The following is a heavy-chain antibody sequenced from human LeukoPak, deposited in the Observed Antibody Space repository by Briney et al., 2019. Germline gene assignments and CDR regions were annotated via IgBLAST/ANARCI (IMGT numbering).Heavy chain of an antibody. CDR2: IIPIFGTA. V-gene: IGHV1-69*01. CDR1: GGTFSSYA. D-gene: IGHD3-10*01. Sequence: ASVKVSCKASGGTFSSYAISWVRQAPGQGLAWMGGIIPIFGTANYAQKFQGRVTITVDESTSTAYMELSSLRSEDTAVYYCARARDYYGSGRPYGMDVWGKGTTVTVSS. J-gene: IGHJ6*04. CDR3: ARARDYYGSGRPYGMDV.